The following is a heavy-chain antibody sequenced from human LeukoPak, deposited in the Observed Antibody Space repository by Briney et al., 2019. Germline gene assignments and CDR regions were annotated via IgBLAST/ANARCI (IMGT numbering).Heavy chain of an antibody. CDR3: ARVTQRIVVVTAIRASLGY. D-gene: IGHD2-21*02. CDR1: GGSISSYY. V-gene: IGHV4-59*01. Sequence: SETLSLTCTVSGGSISSYYWSWIRQPPGKGLEWIGYIYYSGSTNYNPSLKSRVTISVDTSKNQFSLKLSSVTAADTAVYYCARVTQRIVVVTAIRASLGYWGQGTLVTVSS. J-gene: IGHJ4*02. CDR2: IYYSGST.